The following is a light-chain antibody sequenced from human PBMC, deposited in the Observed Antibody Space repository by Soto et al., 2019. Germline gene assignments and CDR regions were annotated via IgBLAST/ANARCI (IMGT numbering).Light chain of an antibody. J-gene: IGLJ1*01. Sequence: QSVLTQPASMSGSPGQSVTISCAGTSNDIGGYNYVSWYQHHPGTAPKLIIYDVSSRPSGVSHRFSGSKSGNMASLTISVLQAEDEADYYRSSFSVASPLFGTGTKVTVL. CDR1: SNDIGGYNY. CDR2: DVS. CDR3: SSFSVASPL. V-gene: IGLV2-14*01.